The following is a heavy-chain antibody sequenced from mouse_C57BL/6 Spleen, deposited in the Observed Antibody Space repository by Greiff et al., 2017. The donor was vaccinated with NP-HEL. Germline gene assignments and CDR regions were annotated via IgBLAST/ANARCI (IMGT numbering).Heavy chain of an antibody. CDR3: ARGGGNYFDY. CDR1: GFTFSSYA. J-gene: IGHJ2*01. V-gene: IGHV5-4*03. Sequence: DVMLVESGGGLVKPGGSLKLSCAASGFTFSSYAMSWVRQTPEKRLEWVATISDGGSYTYYPDNVKGRFTISRDNAKNNLYLQMSHLKSEDTAMYYCARGGGNYFDYWGQGTTLTVSS. CDR2: ISDGGSYT.